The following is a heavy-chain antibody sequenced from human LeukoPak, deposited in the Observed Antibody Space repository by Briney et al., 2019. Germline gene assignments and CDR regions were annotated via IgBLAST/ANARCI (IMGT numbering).Heavy chain of an antibody. CDR1: GYTFTGYY. D-gene: IGHD3-16*02. Sequence: GASVKVSCKASGYTFTGYYMHWVRQAPGQGLEWMGWINPNSGGTNYAQKFQGRVTMTRDTSISTAYMELSRLRSDDTAVYYCARDHYDYVWGSYRAGDYWGQGTLVTVSS. V-gene: IGHV1-2*02. J-gene: IGHJ4*02. CDR2: INPNSGGT. CDR3: ARDHYDYVWGSYRAGDY.